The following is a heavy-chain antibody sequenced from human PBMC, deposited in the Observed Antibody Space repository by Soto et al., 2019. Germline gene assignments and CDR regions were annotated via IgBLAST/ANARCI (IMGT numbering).Heavy chain of an antibody. CDR1: GASISSSCYY. J-gene: IGHJ4*02. V-gene: IGHV4-39*01. CDR2: IYYSVST. D-gene: IGHD6-19*01. Sequence: LSLTYTVSGASISSSCYYWGWIRQPPGKGLEWIGSIYYSVSTYYNPSLKNRVTISVDTSKNQFSLKLSSVTASDVAVYYCARLRIEVAAFDYWGQGTLVTFSS. CDR3: ARLRIEVAAFDY.